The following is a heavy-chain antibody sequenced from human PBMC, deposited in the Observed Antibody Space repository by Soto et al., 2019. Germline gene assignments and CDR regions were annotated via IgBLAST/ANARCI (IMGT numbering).Heavy chain of an antibody. J-gene: IGHJ4*02. D-gene: IGHD5-18*01. CDR3: ASVPTWIQLSYYFDY. V-gene: IGHV3-21*01. Sequence: GGSLRLSCAASGFTFSSYSMNWVRQAPGKGLEWVSSISSSSSYIYYADSVKGRLTISRDNAKNSLYLQMNSLRAEDTAVYYCASVPTWIQLSYYFDYWGQGTLVTVSS. CDR1: GFTFSSYS. CDR2: ISSSSSYI.